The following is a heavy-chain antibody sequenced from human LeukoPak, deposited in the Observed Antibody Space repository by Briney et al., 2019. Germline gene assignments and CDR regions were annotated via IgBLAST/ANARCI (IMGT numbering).Heavy chain of an antibody. J-gene: IGHJ4*02. V-gene: IGHV4-61*01. CDR1: GDSVSNGNYY. CDR2: IYYTGST. Sequence: SETLSLTCTVSGDSVSNGNYYWSWLRQSPGKALEWIGYIYYTGSTYYNPSLEGRVTISVDTSRNQFSVKLSSVTAADTAVYYCARSQNYYGSGDYWSQGTLVTVSS. CDR3: ARSQNYYGSGDY. D-gene: IGHD3-10*01.